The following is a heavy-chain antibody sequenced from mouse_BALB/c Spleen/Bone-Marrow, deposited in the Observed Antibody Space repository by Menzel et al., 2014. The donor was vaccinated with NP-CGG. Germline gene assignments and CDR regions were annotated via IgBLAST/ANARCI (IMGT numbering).Heavy chain of an antibody. V-gene: IGHV1-77*01. CDR2: IYPGNGNT. D-gene: IGHD2-14*01. CDR3: ARGGYYRYDGFAY. CDR1: GYTFTDYY. J-gene: IGHJ3*01. Sequence: VQLQESGAELARPGASVKLSCKASGYTFTDYYINWVRRRTGQGLEWIGEIYPGNGNTYYNEKFKGKATLTADKSSSTAYMQLSSLTSEDSAVYLCARGGYYRYDGFAYWGQGTLVTVSA.